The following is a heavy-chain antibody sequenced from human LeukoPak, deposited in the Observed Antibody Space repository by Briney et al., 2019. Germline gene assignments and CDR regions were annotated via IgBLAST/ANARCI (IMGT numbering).Heavy chain of an antibody. CDR1: GFTFSSYG. J-gene: IGHJ4*02. V-gene: IGHV3-33*01. CDR2: IWYDGSNK. CDR3: AREGHYDILTGYYTAFDY. D-gene: IGHD3-9*01. Sequence: GGSLRLSCAASGFTFSSYGMHWVRQAPGKGLEWVAVIWYDGSNKYYADSVKGRFTISRDNSKNTLYLQMNSLRAEDTAVYYCAREGHYDILTGYYTAFDYWGQGTLVTVSS.